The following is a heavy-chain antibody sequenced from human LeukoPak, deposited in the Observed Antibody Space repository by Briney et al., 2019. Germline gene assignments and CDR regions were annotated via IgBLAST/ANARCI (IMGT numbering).Heavy chain of an antibody. J-gene: IGHJ4*02. CDR1: GFTFSSYS. V-gene: IGHV3-21*01. CDR3: ARGREDYYDREGFDY. D-gene: IGHD3-22*01. Sequence: PGGSLRLSCAASGFTFSSYSMNWVRQAPGKGLEWVSSISSSSSYIYYADSVKGRFTISRDNAKNSLYLQMNSLRDEGTAVYDCARGREDYYDREGFDYWGQGTLVTVSS. CDR2: ISSSSSYI.